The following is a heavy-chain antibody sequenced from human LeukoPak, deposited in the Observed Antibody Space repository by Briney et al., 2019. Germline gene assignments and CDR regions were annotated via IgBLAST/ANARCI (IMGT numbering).Heavy chain of an antibody. D-gene: IGHD1-26*01. J-gene: IGHJ4*02. Sequence: GGSLRLSCAASGFTFSSYAMSWVRQAPGKGLEWVSAISGSGGSTYYADSVKGRFTISRDNSKNTLCLQMNSLRAEDTAVYYCAKDSGNLPRGALDYWGQGTLVTVSS. CDR3: AKDSGNLPRGALDY. CDR1: GFTFSSYA. V-gene: IGHV3-23*01. CDR2: ISGSGGST.